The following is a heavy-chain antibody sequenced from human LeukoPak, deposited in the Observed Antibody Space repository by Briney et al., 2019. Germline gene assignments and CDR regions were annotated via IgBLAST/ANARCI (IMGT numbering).Heavy chain of an antibody. V-gene: IGHV4-59*08. CDR3: ARTLGDYGSGSYYY. Sequence: SETLSLTCTVSGGSISSYYWSWIRQPPGKGLEWIGSIYHSGSTYYNPSLKSRVTISVDTSKNQFSLKLSSVTAADTAVYYCARTLGDYGSGSYYYWGQGTLVTVSS. CDR1: GGSISSYY. CDR2: IYHSGST. J-gene: IGHJ4*02. D-gene: IGHD3-10*01.